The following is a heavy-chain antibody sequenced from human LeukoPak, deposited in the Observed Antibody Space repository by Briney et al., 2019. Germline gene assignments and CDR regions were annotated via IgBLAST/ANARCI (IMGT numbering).Heavy chain of an antibody. CDR1: GGSISSGDYY. J-gene: IGHJ4*02. Sequence: SQTLSLTCTVSGGSISSGDYYWSWIRQPPGKGLEWIGYIYYSGSTYYNPSLKSRVTISVDTSKNQFSLKLSSVTAADTAVYYCARVPALWFGESGEIDYWGQGTLVTVSS. CDR3: ARVPALWFGESGEIDY. D-gene: IGHD3-10*01. V-gene: IGHV4-30-4*01. CDR2: IYYSGST.